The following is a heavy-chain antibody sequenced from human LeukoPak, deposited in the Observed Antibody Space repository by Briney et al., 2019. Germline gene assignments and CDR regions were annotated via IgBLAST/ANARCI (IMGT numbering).Heavy chain of an antibody. D-gene: IGHD4-17*01. CDR2: IYHSGST. CDR3: ARDDYGDFESFGYFDY. V-gene: IGHV4-4*02. J-gene: IGHJ4*02. CDR1: GGSISSSNW. Sequence: PSGTLSLTCAVSGGSISSSNWWSGVRQPPGKGLEWIGEIYHSGSTNYNPSLKSRVTISVDKSKNQFSLKLSSVTAADTAVYYCARDDYGDFESFGYFDYWGQGTLVTVSS.